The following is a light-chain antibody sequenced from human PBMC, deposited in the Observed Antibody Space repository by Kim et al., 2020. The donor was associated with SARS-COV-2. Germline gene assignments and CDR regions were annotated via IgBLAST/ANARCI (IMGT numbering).Light chain of an antibody. CDR2: EVN. J-gene: IGLJ3*02. CDR1: SSNVGAYNY. Sequence: SVASSCTESSSNVGAYNYVSWYKQNPGKAPKIIIYEVNERPSEVPDRFSGSKSGNTASLTVSGLQPEDEADYYCSSYAGSNNRVFGGGTQLTVL. CDR3: SSYAGSNNRV. V-gene: IGLV2-8*01.